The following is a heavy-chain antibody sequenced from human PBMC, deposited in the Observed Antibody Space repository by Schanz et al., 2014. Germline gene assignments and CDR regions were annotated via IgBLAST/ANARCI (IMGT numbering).Heavy chain of an antibody. Sequence: EVQLLESGGGLVQPGGSLRLSCAGSGFTFSSYAMSWVRQAPGKGLQWVSSLSGDGGTTHYADSVKGRFTISRDNSQNTLYLQMDSLRPEDTAVYFCAKDTGYCHGGACYCFEYWGLGILVTVSS. D-gene: IGHD2-8*02. V-gene: IGHV3-23*01. J-gene: IGHJ4*02. CDR1: GFTFSSYA. CDR3: AKDTGYCHGGACYCFEY. CDR2: LSGDGGTT.